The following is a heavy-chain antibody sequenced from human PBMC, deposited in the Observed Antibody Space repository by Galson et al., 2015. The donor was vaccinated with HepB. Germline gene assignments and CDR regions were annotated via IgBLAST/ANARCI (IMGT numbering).Heavy chain of an antibody. CDR1: GFTFSTYT. Sequence: SLRLSCAASGFTFSTYTMNWVRQAPGKGLEWVSSISSSTSYIYYADSVKGRFTISRDNAKNSLYLQMNSLRAEDTAVYYCARDLYGDYAHDFWGQGTLVTVSS. J-gene: IGHJ4*02. D-gene: IGHD4-17*01. V-gene: IGHV3-21*01. CDR3: ARDLYGDYAHDF. CDR2: ISSSTSYI.